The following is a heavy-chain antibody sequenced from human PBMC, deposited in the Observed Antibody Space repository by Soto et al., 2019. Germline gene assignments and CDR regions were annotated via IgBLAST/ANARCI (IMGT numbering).Heavy chain of an antibody. CDR1: GYTFTSYG. CDR2: ISAYNGNT. J-gene: IGHJ6*03. D-gene: IGHD2-2*01. CDR3: ARLQQDIVVVPAATSPMDV. Sequence: ASVKVSCKAAGYTFTSYGVSWGRQDPGQGLEWMGWISAYNGNTNYAQKLQGRVTMTTDTSTSTAYMELRSLRSDDTAVYYCARLQQDIVVVPAATSPMDVWGKGTTVTVSS. V-gene: IGHV1-18*01.